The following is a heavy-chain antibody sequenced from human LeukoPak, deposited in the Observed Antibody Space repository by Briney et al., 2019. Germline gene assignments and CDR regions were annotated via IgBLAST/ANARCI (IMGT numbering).Heavy chain of an antibody. V-gene: IGHV1-18*01. CDR1: GYTISTYG. D-gene: IGHD3-10*01. CDR3: ASASITMIRGVVYFYYGMDV. Sequence: GASVKVSCKASGYTISTYGISWVRQAPGQGLEWMGWISGYNGHTNYAQNFQGRVTMTTDTPTNTAYLELRSLRSDDTAVYYCASASITMIRGVVYFYYGMDVWGQGTTVTVSS. CDR2: ISGYNGHT. J-gene: IGHJ6*02.